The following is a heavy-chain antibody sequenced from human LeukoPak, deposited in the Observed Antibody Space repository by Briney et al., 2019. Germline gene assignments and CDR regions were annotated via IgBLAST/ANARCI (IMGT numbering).Heavy chain of an antibody. CDR3: ARESGSYRNFDY. CDR1: GDSISSYY. CDR2: ISITENS. V-gene: IGHV4-4*07. Sequence: SETLSLTCNVSGDSISSYYWSWIRQPAGKGLEWIGRISITENSNYNPSLKRRFTMSVDTSKNQFSVKLSSVTAADTAVYYCARESGSYRNFDYWGQGTLVTVSS. J-gene: IGHJ4*02. D-gene: IGHD1-26*01.